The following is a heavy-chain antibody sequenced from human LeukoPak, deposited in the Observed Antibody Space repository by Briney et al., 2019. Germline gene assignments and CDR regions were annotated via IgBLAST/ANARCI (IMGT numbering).Heavy chain of an antibody. CDR2: ISPEGSDK. V-gene: IGHV3-7*04. J-gene: IGHJ6*02. CDR3: ARAAWYYDILTAYYYYGMDV. D-gene: IGHD3-9*01. Sequence: GGSLRLSCAASGFSFSGYWMRWVRQAPGKGLEWVANISPEGSDKYYKDSVKGRFTVSRDNAKNSLYLQMNSLRAEDTAVYYCARAAWYYDILTAYYYYGMDVWGQGTTVTVSS. CDR1: GFSFSGYW.